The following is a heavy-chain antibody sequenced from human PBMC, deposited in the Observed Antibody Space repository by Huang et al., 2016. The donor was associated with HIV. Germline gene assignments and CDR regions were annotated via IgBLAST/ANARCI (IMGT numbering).Heavy chain of an antibody. J-gene: IGHJ4*02. Sequence: EVQLLESGGGLVQPGGSLRLSCAAFGFTFSSYAMSWVRQAPGKGLVLVSSITGRGSSSYYADSWKGRFTISRDNSKNTLYLQMNSLRAEDTAIYYCAKADSGAAAGSLVDYWGQGTLVTVSS. D-gene: IGHD6-13*01. CDR2: ITGRGSSS. CDR3: AKADSGAAAGSLVDY. CDR1: GFTFSSYA. V-gene: IGHV3-23*01.